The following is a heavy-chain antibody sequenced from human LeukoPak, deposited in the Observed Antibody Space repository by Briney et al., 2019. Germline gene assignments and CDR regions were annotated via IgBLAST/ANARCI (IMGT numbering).Heavy chain of an antibody. V-gene: IGHV3-30*02. CDR2: IRYDGSNK. D-gene: IGHD3-10*01. J-gene: IGHJ5*02. CDR1: GFTFSSYG. CDR3: AKDPMVRGVISYRFDP. Sequence: GGSLRLSCAASGFTFSSYGMHWVRQAPGKGLGWVAFIRYDGSNKYYAESVKGRFTISRDNSKNTLYLQMNSLRAEDTAVYYCAKDPMVRGVISYRFDPWGQGTLVTVSS.